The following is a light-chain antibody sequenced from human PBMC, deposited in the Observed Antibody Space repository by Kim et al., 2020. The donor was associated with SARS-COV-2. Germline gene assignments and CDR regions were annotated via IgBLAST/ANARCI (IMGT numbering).Light chain of an antibody. V-gene: IGKV1-39*01. CDR1: HYTNTY. J-gene: IGKJ5*01. Sequence: GDRVTITCRTSHYTNTYLNWYQQKPGKAPKLLIYAASTLQDGVPSRFNGSGSGSDFTLTIDSLQPEDFATYYCQQSYITPIFGQGTRLEIK. CDR3: QQSYITPI. CDR2: AAS.